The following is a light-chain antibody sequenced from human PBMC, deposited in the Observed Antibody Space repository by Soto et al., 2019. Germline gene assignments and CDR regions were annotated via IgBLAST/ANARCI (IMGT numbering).Light chain of an antibody. CDR1: QSISFY. Sequence: EIVLTQSPATLSLSPGERATLSCRASQSISFYLTCYQHKPCHAPRLLIYDASNRATGIPARFSGSGYGTDFTLTISSLEPEDFAVYYCQQRSNWPTFGQGTRLEIK. CDR2: DAS. CDR3: QQRSNWPT. J-gene: IGKJ5*01. V-gene: IGKV3-11*01.